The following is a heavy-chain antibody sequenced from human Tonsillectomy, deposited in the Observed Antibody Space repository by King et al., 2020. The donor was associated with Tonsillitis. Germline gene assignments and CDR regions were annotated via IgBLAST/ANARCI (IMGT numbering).Heavy chain of an antibody. CDR1: GGSISSYY. CDR3: ARDGSYYYDSSGYYYWYFDL. V-gene: IGHV4-59*01. CDR2: IYYSGST. D-gene: IGHD3-22*01. Sequence: QLQESGPGLVKPSETLSLTCTVSGGSISSYYWSWIRQPPGKGLEWIGYIYYSGSTNYNPSLKSRVTISVDTSKNQFSLKLSSVTAADTAVYYCARDGSYYYDSSGYYYWYFDLWGRGTLATVSS. J-gene: IGHJ2*01.